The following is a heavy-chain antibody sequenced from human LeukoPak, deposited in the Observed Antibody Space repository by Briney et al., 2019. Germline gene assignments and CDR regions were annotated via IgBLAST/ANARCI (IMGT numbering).Heavy chain of an antibody. J-gene: IGHJ6*02. Sequence: PSQTLSPTCAVSGGSISSGGYSWSWIRQPPGKGLEWIGYIYHSGSTYYNPSLKSRVTISVDRSKNQFSLKLSSVTAADTAVYYCARDTVLYGMDVWGQGTTVTVSS. CDR1: GGSISSGGYS. CDR3: ARDTVLYGMDV. CDR2: IYHSGST. D-gene: IGHD4-17*01. V-gene: IGHV4-30-2*01.